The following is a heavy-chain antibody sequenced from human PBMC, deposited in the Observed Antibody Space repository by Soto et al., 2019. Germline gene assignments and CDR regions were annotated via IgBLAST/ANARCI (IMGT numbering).Heavy chain of an antibody. J-gene: IGHJ4*02. CDR1: GYTFTGYA. D-gene: IGHD6-19*01. CDR3: ARAVAVAADFDY. Sequence: GASVKLSCKASGYTFTGYAMHWVRQAHGQRLEWMGWINAGNGNTKYSQKFQGRVTITRDTSASTAYMELSSLRSEDTAVYYCARAVAVAADFDYWGQGTLVTVSS. V-gene: IGHV1-3*01. CDR2: INAGNGNT.